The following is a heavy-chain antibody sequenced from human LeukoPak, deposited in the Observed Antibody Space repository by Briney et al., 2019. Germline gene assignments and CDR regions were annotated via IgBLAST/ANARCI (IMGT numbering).Heavy chain of an antibody. D-gene: IGHD1-26*01. CDR3: AREVYSGSYPYFDY. J-gene: IGHJ4*02. CDR1: GGTVTSYA. V-gene: IGHV1-69*05. Sequence: SVKVSCKASGGTVTSYAISWVRQAPGQGLEWMGGIIPIFGTANYAQKFQGRVTITTDESTSTAYMELSSLRSEDTAVYYCAREVYSGSYPYFDYWGQGTLVTVSS. CDR2: IIPIFGTA.